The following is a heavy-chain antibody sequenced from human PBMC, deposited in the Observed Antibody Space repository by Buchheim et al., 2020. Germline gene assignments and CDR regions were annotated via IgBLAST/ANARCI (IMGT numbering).Heavy chain of an antibody. Sequence: QVQLVESGGGVVQPGRSLRLSCAASGFAFNTYGMHWVRQAPGKGLEWVAFISYDASYTSYEDSVKGRFTISRDNSKNTLFLQIYDLRTEDTALYYCARDRHCTATTCYNWFDPWGQGTL. CDR1: GFAFNTYG. J-gene: IGHJ5*02. D-gene: IGHD2-8*02. CDR2: ISYDASYT. V-gene: IGHV3-33*01. CDR3: ARDRHCTATTCYNWFDP.